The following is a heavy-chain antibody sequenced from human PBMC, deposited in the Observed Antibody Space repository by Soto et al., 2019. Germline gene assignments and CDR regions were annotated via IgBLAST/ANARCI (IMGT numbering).Heavy chain of an antibody. V-gene: IGHV3-48*02. CDR3: ARDHSCWYSTFDY. Sequence: EVQLVESGGGLVQPGGSLRLSCAASGFTFSTYTMNWVRQAPGKGLEWVSYISRSSTTIYYADPVKGRFTSSRDNAKNSLYLHMKSLRDEDTDMYYCARDHSCWYSTFDYWGQGTLVTVSS. CDR2: ISRSSTTI. D-gene: IGHD6-19*01. CDR1: GFTFSTYT. J-gene: IGHJ4*02.